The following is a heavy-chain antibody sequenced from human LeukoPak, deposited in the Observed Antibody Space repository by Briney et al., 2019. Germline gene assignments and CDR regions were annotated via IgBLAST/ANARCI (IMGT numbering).Heavy chain of an antibody. CDR1: GFTFSSYW. CDR3: AKDSIRMGRWDYFDY. Sequence: GGSLRLSCAASGFTFSSYWMSWVRQAPGKGLEWVANIKQDGSEKYYVDSVKGRFTISRDNSKNSLYLQMNSLRPEDTALYYCAKDSIRMGRWDYFDYWGQGTLVTVSS. V-gene: IGHV3-7*03. CDR2: IKQDGSEK. D-gene: IGHD2-21*01. J-gene: IGHJ4*02.